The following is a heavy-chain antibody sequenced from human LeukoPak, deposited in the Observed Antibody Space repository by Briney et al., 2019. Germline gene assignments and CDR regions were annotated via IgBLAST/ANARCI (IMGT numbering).Heavy chain of an antibody. J-gene: IGHJ4*02. CDR1: GFTFSNDA. Sequence: GGSLRLSCAASGFTFSNDAMSWVRQAPGKGLEWVSATSSSDAGTYHAESVRGRFTISRDNSKNTLYLQMNSLRADDAAVYYCARAPVTSCRGAFCYPFDIWGQGTLVTVSS. V-gene: IGHV3-23*01. CDR3: ARAPVTSCRGAFCYPFDI. D-gene: IGHD2-15*01. CDR2: TSSSDAGT.